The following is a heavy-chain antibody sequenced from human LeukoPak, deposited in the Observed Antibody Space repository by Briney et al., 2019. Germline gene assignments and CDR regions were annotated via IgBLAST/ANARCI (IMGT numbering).Heavy chain of an antibody. CDR2: IYYSGST. CDR3: ARAESYSSSLYFDY. J-gene: IGHJ4*02. V-gene: IGHV4-39*07. D-gene: IGHD6-13*01. Sequence: SETLSLTCTVSGGSISGSSYYWGWIRQPPGKGLEWIGSIYYSGSTYYNPSLKSRVTISVDTSKNQFSLKLSSVTAADTAEYYCARAESYSSSLYFDYWGQGTLVTVSS. CDR1: GGSISGSSYY.